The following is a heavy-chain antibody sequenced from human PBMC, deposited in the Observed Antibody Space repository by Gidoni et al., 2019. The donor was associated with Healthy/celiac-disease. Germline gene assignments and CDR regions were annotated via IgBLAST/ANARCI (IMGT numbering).Heavy chain of an antibody. CDR2: ISGSGGST. V-gene: IGHV3-23*01. CDR1: GFTFSSYA. CDR3: AKGPQMATITGY. D-gene: IGHD5-12*01. J-gene: IGHJ4*02. Sequence: EVQLLESGGGLVQPGGSMRLSCAASGFTFSSYAMSWVRQAPGKGLGWVSAISGSGGSTYYADSVKGRFTISRDNSKNTLYLQMNSLRAEDTAVYYCAKGPQMATITGYWGQGTLVTVSS.